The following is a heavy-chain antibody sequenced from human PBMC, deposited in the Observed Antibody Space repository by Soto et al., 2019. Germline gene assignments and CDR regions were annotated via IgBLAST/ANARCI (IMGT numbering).Heavy chain of an antibody. CDR2: MNPNSGNT. CDR1: GYTFTSYD. D-gene: IGHD1-20*01. Sequence: EASVKVSCKASGYTFTSYDINWVRQATGQGHEWMGWMNPNSGNTAYAQKFQGRVTMTRNTSISTAYMELSSQRSEDTAVYYCAREVTGRFDYWGQGTLVTVSS. J-gene: IGHJ4*02. CDR3: AREVTGRFDY. V-gene: IGHV1-8*01.